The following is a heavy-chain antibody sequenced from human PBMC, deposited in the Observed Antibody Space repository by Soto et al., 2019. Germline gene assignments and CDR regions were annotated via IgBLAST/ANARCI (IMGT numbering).Heavy chain of an antibody. CDR1: GGSISSGDYY. D-gene: IGHD3-10*01. CDR3: ASRKSSPYFDY. J-gene: IGHJ4*02. CDR2: IYYSGST. V-gene: IGHV4-30-4*01. Sequence: LSLTCTVSGGSISSGDYYWSWIRQPPGKGLEWIGYIYYSGSTYYNPSLKRRVTISVDTSKNQFSLKLSSVTAADTAVYYCASRKSSPYFDYWGQGTLVTVSS.